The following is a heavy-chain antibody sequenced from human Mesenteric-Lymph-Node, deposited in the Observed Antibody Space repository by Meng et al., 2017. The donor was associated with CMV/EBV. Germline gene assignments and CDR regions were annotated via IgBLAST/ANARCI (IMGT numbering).Heavy chain of an antibody. CDR1: GYTFTSYY. CDR3: ARDLSTGIVGATEGY. V-gene: IGHV1-46*01. J-gene: IGHJ4*02. D-gene: IGHD1-26*01. CDR2: INPSGGST. Sequence: ASVKVSCKASGYTFTSYYMHWVRQAPGQGLERMGIINPSGGSTSYAQKFQGRVTMTRDTSTSTVYMELSSLRSEDTAVYYCARDLSTGIVGATEGYWGQGTLVTVSS.